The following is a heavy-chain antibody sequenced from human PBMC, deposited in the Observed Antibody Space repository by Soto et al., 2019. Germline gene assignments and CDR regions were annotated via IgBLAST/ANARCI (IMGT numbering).Heavy chain of an antibody. CDR1: GGSISSGGYY. CDR2: IYYSGST. D-gene: IGHD3-10*01. J-gene: IGHJ5*02. Sequence: PSETLSLTCTVSGGSISSGGYYWSWIRQHPGKGLEWIGYIYYSGSTYYNPSLKSRVTISVDTSKNQFSLKLSSVTAADTAVYYCAREASITMVRGVRGYWFDPWGQGTLVTVPQ. CDR3: AREASITMVRGVRGYWFDP. V-gene: IGHV4-31*03.